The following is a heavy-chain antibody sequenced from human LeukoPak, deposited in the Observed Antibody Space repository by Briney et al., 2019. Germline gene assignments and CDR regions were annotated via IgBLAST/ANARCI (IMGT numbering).Heavy chain of an antibody. J-gene: IGHJ5*02. CDR1: GFTFNSYW. Sequence: GGSLRLSCAASGFTFNSYWMHWVRHAPGKGLVWVSRMSGDGRSTSYADSVKGRFTIPRDNAKNTLYLQMDSLRGEDTAVYYCASGYYGSGSYLTPWGQGTLVTVSS. D-gene: IGHD3-10*01. CDR2: MSGDGRST. V-gene: IGHV3-74*01. CDR3: ASGYYGSGSYLTP.